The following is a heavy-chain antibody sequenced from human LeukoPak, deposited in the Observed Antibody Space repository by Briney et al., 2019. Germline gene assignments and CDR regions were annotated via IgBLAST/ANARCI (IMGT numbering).Heavy chain of an antibody. Sequence: GGSLRLSCAASGFTFSSYAMNWVRQAPGKGLEWVSSISSSEGFTYYADSVKGRFTISRDNSKNTLYLQMNSLRAEDTALYYCVKDIRRGYNFGYDQFAYWGQGTLVTVSS. J-gene: IGHJ4*02. CDR3: VKDIRRGYNFGYDQFAY. CDR2: ISSSEGFT. V-gene: IGHV3-23*01. CDR1: GFTFSSYA. D-gene: IGHD5-18*01.